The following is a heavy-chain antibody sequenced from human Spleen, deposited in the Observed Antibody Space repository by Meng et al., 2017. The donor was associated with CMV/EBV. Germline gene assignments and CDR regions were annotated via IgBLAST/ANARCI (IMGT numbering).Heavy chain of an antibody. D-gene: IGHD3-10*01. CDR3: ARAGSGSYPNWFDP. CDR1: GFTFSNYW. J-gene: IGHJ5*02. Sequence: ASGFTFSNYWMSWVRQAPGKGLEWVANIKQGGSEKYYVDSVKGRFTISRDNAKNSLYLQMNSLRVEDTAVFYCARAGSGSYPNWFDPWGQGTLVTVSS. CDR2: IKQGGSEK. V-gene: IGHV3-7*01.